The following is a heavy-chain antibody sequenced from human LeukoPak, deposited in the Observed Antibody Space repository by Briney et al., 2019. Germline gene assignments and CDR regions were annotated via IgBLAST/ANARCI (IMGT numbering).Heavy chain of an antibody. CDR1: GYTLTSYY. CDR2: INPSGGST. CDR3: ARAGVYDFWSGSDWFDP. D-gene: IGHD3-3*01. V-gene: IGHV1-46*01. J-gene: IGHJ5*02. Sequence: GASVKVSCKASGYTLTSYYMHWVRQAPGQGLEWMGIINPSGGSTSYAQKFQGRVTMTRDTSTSTVYMELSSLRSEDTAVYYCARAGVYDFWSGSDWFDPWGQGTLVTVSS.